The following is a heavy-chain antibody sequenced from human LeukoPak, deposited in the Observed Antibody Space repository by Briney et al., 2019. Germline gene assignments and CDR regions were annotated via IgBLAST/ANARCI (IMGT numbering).Heavy chain of an antibody. Sequence: PSETLSLTCSVSGASISSSDYHWGWIRQPPGKGLEWIGRINYSGSTYYNPSLKSRVTISVDTSKNHFSLRLTSMTAADTAVYYCARLTHSYYSDTSGYYPYYYMDVWGKGTTVTVSS. V-gene: IGHV4-39*02. CDR1: GASISSSDYH. J-gene: IGHJ6*03. CDR3: ARLTHSYYSDTSGYYPYYYMDV. CDR2: INYSGST. D-gene: IGHD3-22*01.